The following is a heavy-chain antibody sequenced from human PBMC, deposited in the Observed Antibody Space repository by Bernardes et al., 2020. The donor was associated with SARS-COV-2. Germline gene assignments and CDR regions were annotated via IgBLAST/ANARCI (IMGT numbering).Heavy chain of an antibody. V-gene: IGHV4-59*01. CDR2: IHSSGST. J-gene: IGHJ4*02. Sequence: TLSLTCTVSGASIINTCWAWIRRPPGKGLEWIGFIHSSGSTNYSPSLKSRVTISVDTTNDQFSLKLSSVTEADTAVYYCARDTGLDFDYWGQGTLVTVSA. CDR3: ARDTGLDFDY. D-gene: IGHD3-16*01. CDR1: GASIINTC.